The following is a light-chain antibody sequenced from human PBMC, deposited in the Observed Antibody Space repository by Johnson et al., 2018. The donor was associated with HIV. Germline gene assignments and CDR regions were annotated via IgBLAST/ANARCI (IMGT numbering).Light chain of an antibody. J-gene: IGLJ1*01. CDR2: ESN. Sequence: QPVLTQPPSVSAAPGQKVTISCSGSSSNIGNNYVSWYKQLPGTAPKLLIYESNQRPSGIPDRFSGSKSGTSATLGITGLQTGDEADYYCGTWDSSLRGSKVFGTGTTFTVL. CDR1: SSNIGNNY. V-gene: IGLV1-51*02. CDR3: GTWDSSLRGSKV.